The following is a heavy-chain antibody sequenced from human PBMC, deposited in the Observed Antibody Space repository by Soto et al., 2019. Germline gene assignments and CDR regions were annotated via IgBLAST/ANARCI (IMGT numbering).Heavy chain of an antibody. Sequence: GASVKVSCKASGYTFTSYGISWVRQAPGQGLEWMGWISAYNGNTNYAQKLQGRVTMTTDTSTSTAYMELRSLRSDDTAVYYCARDLATMIVVVPYNWFDPWGQGTLVTVSS. CDR2: ISAYNGNT. D-gene: IGHD3-22*01. J-gene: IGHJ5*02. CDR1: GYTFTSYG. CDR3: ARDLATMIVVVPYNWFDP. V-gene: IGHV1-18*01.